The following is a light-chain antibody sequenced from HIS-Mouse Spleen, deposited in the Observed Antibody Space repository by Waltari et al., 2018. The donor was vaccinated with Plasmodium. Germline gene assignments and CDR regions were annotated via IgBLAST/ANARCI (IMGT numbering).Light chain of an antibody. CDR2: GAS. J-gene: IGKJ3*01. CDR3: QQYNNWSFT. Sequence: EIVMTQSPATLFVSPGERATLSCRASQSVSSNLACYQQKPGQAPRLLIHGASTRATGIPARFSGSGSGTEFTLTISSLQSEDFAVYYCQQYNNWSFTFGPGTQVDIK. V-gene: IGKV3-15*01. CDR1: QSVSSN.